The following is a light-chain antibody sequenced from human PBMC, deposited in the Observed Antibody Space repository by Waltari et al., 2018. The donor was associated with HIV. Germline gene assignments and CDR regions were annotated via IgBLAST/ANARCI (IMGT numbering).Light chain of an antibody. CDR3: QQRSRWPPAYT. CDR2: DAS. V-gene: IGKV3-11*01. J-gene: IGKJ2*01. Sequence: EIVLTQSPATLSLSPGERATLSCRASQSVRIYLAWYQQEPGQPPRLLIYDASNRATAIPARFSGSGSGTDFTLTISSLEPEDFAGYYCQQRSRWPPAYTFGQGTKLEIK. CDR1: QSVRIY.